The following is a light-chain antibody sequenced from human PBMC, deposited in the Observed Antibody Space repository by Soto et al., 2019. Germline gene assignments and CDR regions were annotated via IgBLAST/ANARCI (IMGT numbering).Light chain of an antibody. CDR2: EAS. Sequence: DIQMTQSPSTLSASVGDRVTITCRASQSISGWLAWYQQKPGTAPKLLIYEASHLESGVPSRFSGSGSGTEFTLTISSLQPDDFATYYCQQYYSDWTFGQGTKVEIK. V-gene: IGKV1-5*01. J-gene: IGKJ1*01. CDR3: QQYYSDWT. CDR1: QSISGW.